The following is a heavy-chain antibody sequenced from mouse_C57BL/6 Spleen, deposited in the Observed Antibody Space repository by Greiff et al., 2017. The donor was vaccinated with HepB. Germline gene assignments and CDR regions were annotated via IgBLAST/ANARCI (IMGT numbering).Heavy chain of an antibody. CDR1: GYTFTSYT. CDR2: INPSSGYT. CDR3: ARHGYSNYVDYAMDY. J-gene: IGHJ4*01. Sequence: VQLQQSGAELARPGASVKMSCKASGYTFTSYTMHWVKQRPGQGLEWIGYINPSSGYTKYNQKFKDKATLTADKSSSTAYMQLSSLTSEDSAVYYCARHGYSNYVDYAMDYWGQGTSVTVSS. D-gene: IGHD2-5*01. V-gene: IGHV1-4*01.